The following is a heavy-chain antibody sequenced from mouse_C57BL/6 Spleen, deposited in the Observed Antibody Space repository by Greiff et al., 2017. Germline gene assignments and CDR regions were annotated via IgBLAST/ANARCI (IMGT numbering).Heavy chain of an antibody. V-gene: IGHV1-82*01. CDR1: GYAFSSSW. Sequence: QVQLQQSGPELVKPGASVKISCKASGYAFSSSWMNWVKQRPGKGLEWIGRIYPGDGDTNYNGKFKGKATLTADKSSSTAYMPLSSLTSEDSAVYFCARGGDYDSWFAYWGQGTLVTVSA. CDR3: ARGGDYDSWFAY. CDR2: IYPGDGDT. D-gene: IGHD2-4*01. J-gene: IGHJ3*01.